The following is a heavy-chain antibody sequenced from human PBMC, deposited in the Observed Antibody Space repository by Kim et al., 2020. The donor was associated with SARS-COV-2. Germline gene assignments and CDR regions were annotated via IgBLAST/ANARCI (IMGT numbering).Heavy chain of an antibody. CDR2: IWNDGSNE. D-gene: IGHD3-22*01. Sequence: GGSLRLSCAASRFTFSNYAIHWVRQPPGKGLEWVATIWNDGSNEYYADSVKGRFTVSRDNSKNTAYLQMNSLRAEDTAVYYCARGSYYYDTNGYFDYWGQGTLVTVSS. CDR1: RFTFSNYA. V-gene: IGHV3-33*01. CDR3: ARGSYYYDTNGYFDY. J-gene: IGHJ4*02.